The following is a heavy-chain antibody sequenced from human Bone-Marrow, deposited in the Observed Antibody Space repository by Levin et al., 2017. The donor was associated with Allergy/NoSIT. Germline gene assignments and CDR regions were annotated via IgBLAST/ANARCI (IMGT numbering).Heavy chain of an antibody. D-gene: IGHD2-15*01. Sequence: LSLTCAASGIVFGNTWMNWVRQAPGKGLEWVGRIKTKSDGLTTDYAAPVKGRFTFSRDDSKNTLYLQMNSLKTEDTAVYYCTALYCSGGGCYFDYWGQGTLVTVSS. CDR2: IKTKSDGLTT. CDR1: GIVFGNTW. CDR3: TALYCSGGGCYFDY. V-gene: IGHV3-15*01. J-gene: IGHJ4*02.